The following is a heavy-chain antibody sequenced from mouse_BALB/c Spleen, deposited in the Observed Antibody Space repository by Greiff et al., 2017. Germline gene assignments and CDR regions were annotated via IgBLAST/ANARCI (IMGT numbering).Heavy chain of an antibody. V-gene: IGHV3-6*02. D-gene: IGHD1-1*01. J-gene: IGHJ1*01. Sequence: EVQLQQSGPGLVKPSQSLSLTCSVTGYSITSGYYWNWIRQFPGNKLEWMGYISYDGSNNYNPTLKNRISITRDTSKNQFFLKLNSVTTEDTATYYCARGSSYWYFDGWGAGTTVTVSS. CDR2: ISYDGSN. CDR1: GYSITSGYY. CDR3: ARGSSYWYFDG.